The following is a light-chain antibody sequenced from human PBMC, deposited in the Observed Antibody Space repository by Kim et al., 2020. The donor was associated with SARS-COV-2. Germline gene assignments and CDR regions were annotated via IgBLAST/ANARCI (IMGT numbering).Light chain of an antibody. V-gene: IGKV1-12*01. Sequence: DIQMTQSPSSVSASVGDRVTITCRASQGISSWLAWSQQKPGKAPKLLIYAASSLQSGVPSRFSGSGSGTDFTLTISSLQPEDFATYYCQQANSFPWTFGQGTKVDIK. CDR3: QQANSFPWT. CDR2: AAS. J-gene: IGKJ1*01. CDR1: QGISSW.